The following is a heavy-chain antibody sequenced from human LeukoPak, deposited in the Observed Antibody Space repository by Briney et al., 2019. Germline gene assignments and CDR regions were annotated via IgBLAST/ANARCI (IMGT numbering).Heavy chain of an antibody. CDR3: ARGWGGWYGRDYLDS. D-gene: IGHD6-19*01. CDR1: GFTFSSSW. J-gene: IGHJ5*01. V-gene: IGHV3-7*01. Sequence: GGSLRLSCAASGFTFSSSWMNWVRQGPGRRLEWVANIKQDGSEKYYADSVKGRFTIYRDNAGNSLSLLMTSLRGEDTAAYYCARGWGGWYGRDYLDSWGQGVLVTVSS. CDR2: IKQDGSEK.